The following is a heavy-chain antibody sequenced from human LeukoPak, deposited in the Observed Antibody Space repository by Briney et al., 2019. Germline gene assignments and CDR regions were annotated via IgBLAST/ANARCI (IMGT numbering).Heavy chain of an antibody. V-gene: IGHV3-7*01. CDR2: IKKDGSEK. CDR1: GFIFSNYW. CDR3: ARRSSLEKVVADLRHGQNWFDP. J-gene: IGHJ5*02. D-gene: IGHD3-22*01. Sequence: GGSLRLSCGASGFIFSNYWMSWVRQAPGKGLEWVANIKKDGSEKYYVDSVKGRFTISRDNAKNSLYLQMNSLRAEDTAVYYCARRSSLEKVVADLRHGQNWFDPWGQGTLVTVSS.